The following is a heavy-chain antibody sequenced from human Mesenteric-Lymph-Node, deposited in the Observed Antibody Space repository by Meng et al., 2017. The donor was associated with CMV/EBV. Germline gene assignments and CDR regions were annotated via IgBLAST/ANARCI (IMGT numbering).Heavy chain of an antibody. J-gene: IGHJ1*01. Sequence: FTSYAIHWGRQAPGQSLEWMGWINAGKGNTKYSQKFQGRVTVTRDTSASTVYMELRSLRSEDTALYYCASAQPEYYYNSGTDYFHHWGQGTLVTVSS. D-gene: IGHD3-10*01. CDR2: INAGKGNT. CDR1: FTSYA. V-gene: IGHV1-3*01. CDR3: ASAQPEYYYNSGTDYFHH.